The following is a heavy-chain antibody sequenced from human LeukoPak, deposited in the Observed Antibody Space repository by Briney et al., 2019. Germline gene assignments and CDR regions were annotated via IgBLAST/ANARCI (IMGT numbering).Heavy chain of an antibody. V-gene: IGHV1-2*03. CDR1: GYTFRGNY. CDR2: IDANNGDT. D-gene: IGHD4-11*01. J-gene: IGHJ4*02. CDR3: TRDPSSVTLYFFDY. Sequence: VASVKISCKASGYTFRGNYIHWLQQAPGQGLEWMGWIDANNGDTKSAQKFQGRVTMSRDTSISTAYMDLSSLSPDDAAVYYCTRDPSSVTLYFFDYWGQGTLVTVSS.